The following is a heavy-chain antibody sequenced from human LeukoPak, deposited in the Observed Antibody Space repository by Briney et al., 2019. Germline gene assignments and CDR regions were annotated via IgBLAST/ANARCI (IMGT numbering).Heavy chain of an antibody. D-gene: IGHD3-22*01. CDR1: GFTFSNYG. CDR3: AKPYYYDSSGYYSDFDY. J-gene: IGHJ4*02. Sequence: GGSLRLSCAASGFTFSNYGMHWVRQAPGKGLEWVALISYDGSNKYYADSVKGRFTISRGNSKNTLYLQMNSLRAEDTAVYYCAKPYYYDSSGYYSDFDYWGQGTLVTVSS. V-gene: IGHV3-30*18. CDR2: ISYDGSNK.